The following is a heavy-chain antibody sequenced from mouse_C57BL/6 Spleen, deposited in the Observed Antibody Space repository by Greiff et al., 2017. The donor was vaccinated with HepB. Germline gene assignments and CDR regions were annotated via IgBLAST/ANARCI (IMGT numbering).Heavy chain of an antibody. Sequence: QVQLQQSGAELVKPGASVKLSCKASGYTFTSYWMHWVKQRPGQGLEWIGMIHPNSGSTNYNEKFKSKATVTVDKSSSTASMQLSSLTSEDAAVYYCARSDYGHWYFDVGGTGTTVTVSS. CDR2: IHPNSGST. CDR1: GYTFTSYW. CDR3: ARSDYGHWYFDV. J-gene: IGHJ1*03. D-gene: IGHD1-1*01. V-gene: IGHV1-64*01.